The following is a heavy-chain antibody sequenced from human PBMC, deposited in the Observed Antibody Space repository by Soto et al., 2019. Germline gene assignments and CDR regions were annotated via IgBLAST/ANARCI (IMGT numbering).Heavy chain of an antibody. D-gene: IGHD2-21*01. CDR3: AAGDWEVVICMDV. J-gene: IGHJ6*02. V-gene: IGHV1-58*01. Sequence: SVKVSCKASGFTFTSSAVQWVRQARGQRLEWIGWIVVGSGNTNYAQKFQERVTITRDMSTSTAYMELSSLRSEDTAVYYCAAGDWEVVICMDVWGQGTTVTVSS. CDR1: GFTFTSSA. CDR2: IVVGSGNT.